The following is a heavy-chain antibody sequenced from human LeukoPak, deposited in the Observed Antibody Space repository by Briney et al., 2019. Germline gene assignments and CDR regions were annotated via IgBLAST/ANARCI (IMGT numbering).Heavy chain of an antibody. CDR1: GFTFSSYG. V-gene: IGHV3-33*06. J-gene: IGHJ6*02. Sequence: PGGSLRLSCAASGFTFSSYGMHWVRQARDKGLEWVAVIWYDGSNKYYADSVKGRFTISRDNSKNTLYLQMNSLRAEDTAVYYCAKDRYYGSGSYYAYYYYGMDVWGQGTTVTVSS. CDR2: IWYDGSNK. CDR3: AKDRYYGSGSYYAYYYYGMDV. D-gene: IGHD3-10*01.